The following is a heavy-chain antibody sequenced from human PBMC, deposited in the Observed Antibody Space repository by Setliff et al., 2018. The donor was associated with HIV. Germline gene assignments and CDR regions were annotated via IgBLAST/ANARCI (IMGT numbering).Heavy chain of an antibody. J-gene: IGHJ4*02. Sequence: PGGSLRLSCAASGFTFRTYGMHWVRQAPGKGLEWVAIIWDDGSNKYYADSVKGRFTISRDNSKNTLYLQMNSLSAEDTAMYYCAKDMASDLVHLFDYWGQGALVTVSS. CDR3: AKDMASDLVHLFDY. CDR1: GFTFRTYG. CDR2: IWDDGSNK. V-gene: IGHV3-33*06. D-gene: IGHD3-10*01.